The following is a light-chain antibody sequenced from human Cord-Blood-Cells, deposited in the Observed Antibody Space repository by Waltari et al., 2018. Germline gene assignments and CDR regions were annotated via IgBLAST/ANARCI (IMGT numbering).Light chain of an antibody. J-gene: IGLJ2*01. CDR3: QAWDSSFVV. V-gene: IGLV3-1*01. Sequence: YPLTQPHSASFSAVPPPSFTCTGALFGANYICWYQQKPGQSPVLVIYQDSKRPSGIPERFSGSNSGNTVTLTISGTQAMDEADYYCQAWDSSFVVFGGGTKLTVL. CDR2: QDS. CDR1: LFGANY.